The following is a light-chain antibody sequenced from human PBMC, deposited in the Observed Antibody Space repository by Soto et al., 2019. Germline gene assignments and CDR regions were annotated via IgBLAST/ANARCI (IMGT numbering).Light chain of an antibody. Sequence: DIQMTQSPSSLSAFVGDRVTITCRASQSITNYLNWYQQKPGKAPKLLIYAASRLQSGVPSRFSGSGSGTDFTLTFSSLQPEDSATYYCQQSYSTPRTVGQGTKVDIK. V-gene: IGKV1-39*01. J-gene: IGKJ1*01. CDR3: QQSYSTPRT. CDR1: QSITNY. CDR2: AAS.